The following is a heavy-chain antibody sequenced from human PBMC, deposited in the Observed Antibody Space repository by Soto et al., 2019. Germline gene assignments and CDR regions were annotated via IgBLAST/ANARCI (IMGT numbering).Heavy chain of an antibody. V-gene: IGHV3-72*01. D-gene: IGHD1-1*01. CDR1: GFTFSDHY. CDR3: ARVPLGPPLVNYFDS. J-gene: IGHJ4*02. CDR2: IRNKDNSYVT. Sequence: EVQLVESGGGLVQPGGSLRLSCAASGFTFSDHYMDWVRQAPGKGLEWVGRIRNKDNSYVTEYAASVKGRFTISRDDSWNSLYLQMNSLKTEDTAGYYCARVPLGPPLVNYFDSWGQGTLVTVSS.